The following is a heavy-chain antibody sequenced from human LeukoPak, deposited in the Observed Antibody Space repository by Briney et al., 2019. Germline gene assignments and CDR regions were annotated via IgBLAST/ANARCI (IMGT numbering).Heavy chain of an antibody. CDR3: ARDRSPGSY. V-gene: IGHV3-7*03. J-gene: IGHJ4*02. CDR2: IKQDGSEE. Sequence: GGSLRLSCAVSGFSLSTYWMGWVRQAPGKGLEWVANIKQDGSEEYYVDSVKGRFTISRDNAKNSLYLQMSSLRAEDTAVYYCARDRSPGSYWGQGTLVTVSS. CDR1: GFSLSTYW. D-gene: IGHD3-10*01.